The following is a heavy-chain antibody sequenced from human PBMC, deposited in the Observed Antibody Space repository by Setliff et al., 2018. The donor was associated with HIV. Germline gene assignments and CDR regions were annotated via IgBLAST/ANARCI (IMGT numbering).Heavy chain of an antibody. CDR1: GGTFGGSSA. CDR3: ARSGYFDSSAEF. Sequence: AASVKVSCKTSGGTFGGSSAINWVRQAPGQGLEWMGRVVTVFNTVNYAQLFQDRITISADKSTSTAYMELSNLRSNDTAVYYCARSGYFDSSAEFWGQGTLVTVSS. CDR2: VVTVFNTV. J-gene: IGHJ4*02. V-gene: IGHV1-69*06. D-gene: IGHD3-9*01.